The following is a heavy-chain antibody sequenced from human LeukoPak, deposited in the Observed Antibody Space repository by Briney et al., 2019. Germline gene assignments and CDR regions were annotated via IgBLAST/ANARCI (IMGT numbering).Heavy chain of an antibody. Sequence: XGSLGLSCAASGFTVSSNYMSWVRQAPGKGLEWVSVIYSGGTIYYADSVKGRFTISRDNSKNTLYLQMNSLRAEDTAVYYCARYYYHSSGYYYFDYWGQGTLVTVSS. V-gene: IGHV3-53*01. J-gene: IGHJ4*02. D-gene: IGHD3-22*01. CDR3: ARYYYHSSGYYYFDY. CDR1: GFTVSSNY. CDR2: IYSGGTI.